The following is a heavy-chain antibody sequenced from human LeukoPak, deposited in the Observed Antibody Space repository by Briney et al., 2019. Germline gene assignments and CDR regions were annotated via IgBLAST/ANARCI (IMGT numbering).Heavy chain of an antibody. J-gene: IGHJ6*03. Sequence: SETLSLTCAVYGGSFSGYYWSWIRQPPGKGLEWIGEINHSGSTNYNPSLKSRVTMSVDTSKNQISLNLRSVTAADTAVYSCARGDYSSSSYYYYYYMDVWGKGTTVTVSS. CDR1: GGSFSGYY. V-gene: IGHV4-34*01. D-gene: IGHD6-6*01. CDR3: ARGDYSSSSYYYYYYMDV. CDR2: INHSGST.